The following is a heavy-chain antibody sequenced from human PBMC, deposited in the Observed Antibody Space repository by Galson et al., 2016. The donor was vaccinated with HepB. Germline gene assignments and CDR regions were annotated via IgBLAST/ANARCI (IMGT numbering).Heavy chain of an antibody. V-gene: IGHV3-13*01. CDR1: GFTFSSYD. Sequence: SLRLSCAASGFTFSSYDMHWVRQGRGKGLEWVSVIDNDGDTYYSGSVKGRFTISRENAKNSLYLQMNSLRAEDTAVYYCASFFDGMDVWGQGTTVTVSS. CDR3: ASFFDGMDV. CDR2: IDNDGDT. J-gene: IGHJ6*02. D-gene: IGHD2/OR15-2a*01.